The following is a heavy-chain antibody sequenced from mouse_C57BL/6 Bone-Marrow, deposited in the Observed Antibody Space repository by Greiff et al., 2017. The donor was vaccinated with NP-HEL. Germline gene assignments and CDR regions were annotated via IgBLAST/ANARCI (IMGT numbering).Heavy chain of an antibody. Sequence: QVQLQQPGAELVKPGASVKMSCKASGYTFTSYWITWVKQRPGQGLEWIGDIYPGSGSTNYNEKFKSKATLTVDTSSSTAYMQLSSLTSEDSAVYYCAREKSYYSNSYYFGDWGKGTTLTVAS. D-gene: IGHD2-5*01. CDR1: GYTFTSYW. CDR2: IYPGSGST. CDR3: AREKSYYSNSYYFGD. V-gene: IGHV1-55*01. J-gene: IGHJ2*01.